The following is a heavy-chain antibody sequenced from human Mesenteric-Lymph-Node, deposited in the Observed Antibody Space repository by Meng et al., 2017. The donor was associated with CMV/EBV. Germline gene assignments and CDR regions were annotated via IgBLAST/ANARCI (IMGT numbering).Heavy chain of an antibody. CDR1: EYTFTDYY. D-gene: IGHD2-2*01. CDR3: AKGTPLPAAVVDYFDY. CDR2: INPNSGDT. V-gene: IGHV1-2*02. Sequence: ASVKVSCKASEYTFTDYYIHWVRQAPGQGLEWMGWINPNSGDTKKAQKFQGRVTMTRDTSINTAYMELSSLRSEDTAVYYCAKGTPLPAAVVDYFDYWGQGTLVTVSS. J-gene: IGHJ4*02.